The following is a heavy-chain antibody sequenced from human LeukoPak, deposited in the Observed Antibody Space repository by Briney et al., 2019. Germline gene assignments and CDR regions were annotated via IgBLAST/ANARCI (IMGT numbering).Heavy chain of an antibody. D-gene: IGHD4-17*01. Sequence: ASVNVSCKAPGGTFSSYAISWVRQAPGQGLEWMGGIIPIFGTANYAQKFQGRVTITADESTSTAYMELSSLRSEDTAVYYCARGSGTVTTRWFDPWGQGTLVTVSS. CDR2: IIPIFGTA. CDR3: ARGSGTVTTRWFDP. J-gene: IGHJ5*02. V-gene: IGHV1-69*13. CDR1: GGTFSSYA.